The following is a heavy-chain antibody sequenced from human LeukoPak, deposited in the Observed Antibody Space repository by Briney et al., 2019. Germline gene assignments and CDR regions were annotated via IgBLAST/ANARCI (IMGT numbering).Heavy chain of an antibody. CDR1: GGSISSSSYY. CDR3: ARVPTDYYDSSGYYSTIAFDI. V-gene: IGHV4-39*07. J-gene: IGHJ3*02. Sequence: KPSETLSLTCTVSGGSISSSSYYWGWIRQPPGKGLEWIGSIYYSGSTYYNPSLKSRVTISVDTSKNQFSLKLCSVTAADTAVYYCARVPTDYYDSSGYYSTIAFDIWGQGTMVTVSS. CDR2: IYYSGST. D-gene: IGHD3-22*01.